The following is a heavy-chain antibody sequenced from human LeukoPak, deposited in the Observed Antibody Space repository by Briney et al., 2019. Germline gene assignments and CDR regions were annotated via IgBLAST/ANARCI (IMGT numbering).Heavy chain of an antibody. CDR3: AKAPVTSCRGAFCYPFDY. Sequence: GGTLRLSCAASGFTFSSYGMSWVRQAPGKGLEWVSGFSGSGGSTYYADSVKGRFTISRDNAKNTLYLQMNSLRAEDAAVYYCAKAPVTSCRGAFCYPFDYWGQGTLVTVSS. V-gene: IGHV3-23*01. CDR1: GFTFSSYG. J-gene: IGHJ4*02. CDR2: FSGSGGST. D-gene: IGHD2-15*01.